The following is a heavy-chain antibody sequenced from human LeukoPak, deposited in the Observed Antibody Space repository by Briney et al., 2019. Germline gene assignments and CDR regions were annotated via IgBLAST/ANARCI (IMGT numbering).Heavy chain of an antibody. CDR3: ARDQFRIDAFDI. CDR1: GFTFSSYA. J-gene: IGHJ3*02. V-gene: IGHV3-23*01. D-gene: IGHD2-15*01. Sequence: PGGSLRLSCAASGFTFSSYAMSWVRQAPGKGLEWVSGISGSGSSTYYADSVKGRFTISRDNAKNSLYLQMNSLRDEDTAVYYCARDQFRIDAFDIWGQGTMVTVSS. CDR2: ISGSGSST.